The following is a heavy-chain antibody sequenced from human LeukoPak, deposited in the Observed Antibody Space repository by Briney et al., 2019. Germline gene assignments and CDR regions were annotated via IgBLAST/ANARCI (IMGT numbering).Heavy chain of an antibody. J-gene: IGHJ3*02. Sequence: SETLSLTCTVSGGSISSYYWSWIRQPPGKGLEWIGYIYYSGSTNYNPSLKSRVTISVDTSKNQFSLKLSSVTAADTAVYYCARGPYYYDDSDAFDIWGQGTMVTVSS. V-gene: IGHV4-59*01. CDR2: IYYSGST. CDR1: GGSISSYY. D-gene: IGHD3-22*01. CDR3: ARGPYYYDDSDAFDI.